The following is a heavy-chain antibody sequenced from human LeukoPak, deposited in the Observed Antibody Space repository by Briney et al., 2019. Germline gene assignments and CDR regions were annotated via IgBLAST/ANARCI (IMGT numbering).Heavy chain of an antibody. J-gene: IGHJ6*02. CDR2: ISGSGGST. CDR3: AKSHDYGDYAGYYYYGMDV. Sequence: PGGSLRLSCAASGFTFSSYSMNWVRQAPGKGLEWVSAISGSGGSTYYADSVKGRFTISRDNSKNTLYLQMNSLRAEDTAVYYCAKSHDYGDYAGYYYYGMDVWGQGTTVTVSS. CDR1: GFTFSSYS. D-gene: IGHD4-17*01. V-gene: IGHV3-23*01.